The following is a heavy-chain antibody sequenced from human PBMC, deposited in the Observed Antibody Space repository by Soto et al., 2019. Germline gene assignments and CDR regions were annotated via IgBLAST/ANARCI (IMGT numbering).Heavy chain of an antibody. J-gene: IGHJ6*02. Sequence: QVQLQESGPGLVKPSQTLSLTCTVSGGSISSGGYYWSWIRQHPGKGLEWIGYTYYSGSTYYNPSLKSRVTISVDTSKNQFSLKPSSVTAADTAVYYCARGHPPQSYYYYGMDVWGQGTTVTVSS. CDR1: GGSISSGGYY. CDR2: TYYSGST. V-gene: IGHV4-31*03. CDR3: ARGHPPQSYYYYGMDV.